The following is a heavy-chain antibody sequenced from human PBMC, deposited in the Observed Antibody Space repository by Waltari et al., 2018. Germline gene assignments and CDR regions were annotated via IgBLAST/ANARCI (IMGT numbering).Heavy chain of an antibody. Sequence: EVQLLESGGGLVQPGGSLRLSCAASGFTFSSYAMSWVRQAPGKGLEWVSVIYSGGSTYYADSVKGRFIISRDNSKNTLYLQMNSLRAEDTAVYYCAITAGGSSGYHPDYWGQGTLVTVSS. CDR2: IYSGGST. J-gene: IGHJ4*02. D-gene: IGHD3-22*01. V-gene: IGHV3-23*03. CDR3: AITAGGSSGYHPDY. CDR1: GFTFSSYA.